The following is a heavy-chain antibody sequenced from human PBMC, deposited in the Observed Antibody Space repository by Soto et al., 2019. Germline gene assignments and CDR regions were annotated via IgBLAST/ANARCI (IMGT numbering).Heavy chain of an antibody. Sequence: ASVKVSCKASGYTFTGYYMHWVRQAPGQGLEWMGWINPNSGGTNYAQKFQGRVTMTRDTSISTAYMELSRLRSDDTAVYYCARVDSGYCSSTSRYTPLGMDVWGQGTSVTVSS. CDR1: GYTFTGYY. CDR3: ARVDSGYCSSTSRYTPLGMDV. CDR2: INPNSGGT. D-gene: IGHD2-2*02. J-gene: IGHJ6*02. V-gene: IGHV1-2*02.